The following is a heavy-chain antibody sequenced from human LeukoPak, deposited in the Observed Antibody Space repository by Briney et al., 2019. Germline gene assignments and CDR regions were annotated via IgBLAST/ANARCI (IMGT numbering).Heavy chain of an antibody. D-gene: IGHD2-15*01. J-gene: IGHJ4*02. CDR1: GGSFSGYY. CDR2: INHSGST. V-gene: IGHV4-34*01. CDR3: ARVQGYCSGGSCYGNDY. Sequence: PSETLSLTCAVYGGSFSGYYWSWIRQPPGKGLEWIGEINHSGSTNYNPSLKSRVTISVDTSKNQFSLKLSSVTAADTAVYYCARVQGYCSGGSCYGNDYWGQGTLVTVSP.